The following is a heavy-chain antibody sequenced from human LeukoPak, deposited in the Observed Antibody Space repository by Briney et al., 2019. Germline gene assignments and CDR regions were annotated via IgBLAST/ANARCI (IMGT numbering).Heavy chain of an antibody. Sequence: ASVKVSCKASGYTFTGYYMHWVRQAPGQGLEWMGWINPNSGGTNYAQKFQGWVTMTRDTSISTAYMELSRLRSDDTAVYYCARGPRSYYDILTGYLDYYYGMDVWGQRTTVTVSS. CDR3: ARGPRSYYDILTGYLDYYYGMDV. D-gene: IGHD3-9*01. V-gene: IGHV1-2*04. J-gene: IGHJ6*02. CDR1: GYTFTGYY. CDR2: INPNSGGT.